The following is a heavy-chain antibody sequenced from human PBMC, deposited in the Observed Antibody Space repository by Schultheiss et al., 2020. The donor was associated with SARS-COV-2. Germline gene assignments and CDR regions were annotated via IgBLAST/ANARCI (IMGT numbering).Heavy chain of an antibody. CDR3: ARVGWFREETYYYYYGMDV. J-gene: IGHJ6*02. CDR1: GYSISSGYY. D-gene: IGHD3-10*01. V-gene: IGHV4-38-2*01. CDR2: IYYSGST. Sequence: SETLSLTCAVSGYSISSGYYWGWIRQPPGKGLEWIGYIYYSGSTYYNPSLKSRVTISVDTSKNQFSLKLSSVTAADTAVYYCARVGWFREETYYYYYGMDVWGQGTTVTVSS.